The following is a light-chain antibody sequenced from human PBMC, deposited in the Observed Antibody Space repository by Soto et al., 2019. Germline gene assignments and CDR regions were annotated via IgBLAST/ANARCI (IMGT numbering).Light chain of an antibody. J-gene: IGKJ3*01. V-gene: IGKV3-20*01. CDR1: QSVSSY. Sequence: EIVLTQSPATLSLSPGERATLSCRASQSVSSYLAWYQQKPGQAPRLLIYGAFNRATGIPDRFSGSGSGTDFTLTFSRLEPEDFAVYYCQQYGDSPATFGPGTKVDIK. CDR2: GAF. CDR3: QQYGDSPAT.